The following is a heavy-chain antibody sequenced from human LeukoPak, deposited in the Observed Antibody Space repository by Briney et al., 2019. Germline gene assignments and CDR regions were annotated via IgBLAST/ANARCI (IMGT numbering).Heavy chain of an antibody. CDR3: AKVSRGADPEDAFDI. Sequence: PGGSLRLSCAASGFTFSSYAMSWVRQAPGKGLEGVSAISGSGGSTYYADSVKGRITISRDNSKNTLYLPMNSLRAEDTAVYNCAKVSRGADPEDAFDIWGQGTMVTVSS. D-gene: IGHD6-13*01. CDR2: ISGSGGST. V-gene: IGHV3-23*01. J-gene: IGHJ3*02. CDR1: GFTFSSYA.